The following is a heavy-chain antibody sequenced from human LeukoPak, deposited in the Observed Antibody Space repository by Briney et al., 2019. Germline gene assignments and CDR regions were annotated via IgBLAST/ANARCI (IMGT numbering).Heavy chain of an antibody. J-gene: IGHJ5*02. CDR3: ARSYRGAYSP. CDR2: INHSGNT. V-gene: IGHV4-38-2*02. Sequence: SETLSLTCTVSGYSINSGDFWGWIRQPQGKGLEWIGSINHSGNTYHNPSLKSRVTMSVDTSKNQFSLKLRSVTAADTAMYFCARSYRGAYSPWGQGTLVTVSS. CDR1: GYSINSGDF. D-gene: IGHD1-26*01.